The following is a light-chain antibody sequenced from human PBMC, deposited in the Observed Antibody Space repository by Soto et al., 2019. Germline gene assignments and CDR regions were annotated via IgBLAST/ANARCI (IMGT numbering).Light chain of an antibody. Sequence: EIALTQSPATLSLSPGGRATLSCRASQSVGSTLAWYQQLPGQAPRLLIYDTSNRATGIPARFSGSGSGTNLNLTIMSLEPEDFAVYYLQQRSDLPLTFGRGTKVEIK. CDR1: QSVGST. CDR2: DTS. CDR3: QQRSDLPLT. V-gene: IGKV3-11*01. J-gene: IGKJ4*01.